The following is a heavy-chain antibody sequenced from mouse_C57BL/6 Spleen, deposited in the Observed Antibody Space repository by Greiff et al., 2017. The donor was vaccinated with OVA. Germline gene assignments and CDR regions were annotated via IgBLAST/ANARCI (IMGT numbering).Heavy chain of an antibody. D-gene: IGHD1-1*01. CDR2: INPNYGTT. CDR1: GYSFTDYH. CDR3: AMDYGSSYDY. J-gene: IGHJ2*01. V-gene: IGHV1-39*01. Sequence: VQLKESGPELVKPGASVKISCTASGYSFTDYHMNWVKQSNGKSLEWIGVINPNYGTTSYNQKFKGKATLTVDQSSSTAYMQLNSLTSEDSAVYYCAMDYGSSYDYWGQGTTLTVSS.